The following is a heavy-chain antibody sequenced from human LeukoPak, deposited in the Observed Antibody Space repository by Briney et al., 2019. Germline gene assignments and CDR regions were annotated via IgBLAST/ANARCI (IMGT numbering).Heavy chain of an antibody. CDR1: GVSISDSTYY. CDR3: ARQVAAAGSNY. J-gene: IGHJ4*02. Sequence: KPSETLSLTCTVSGVSISDSTYYWGWVRQPPGKGLEWIGSIYYTGRTYSHPSLRSRVTISVDTSKNQFSLKLSSVTASDTAVYYCARQVAAAGSNYWGQGTLVTVSS. V-gene: IGHV4-39*01. D-gene: IGHD6-13*01. CDR2: IYYTGRT.